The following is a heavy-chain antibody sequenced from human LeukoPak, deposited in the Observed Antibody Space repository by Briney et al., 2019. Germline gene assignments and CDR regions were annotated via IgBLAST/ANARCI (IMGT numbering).Heavy chain of an antibody. J-gene: IGHJ4*02. CDR2: IASDGDT. CDR1: GFTLRHFA. V-gene: IGHV3-23*01. CDR3: ANEAHRHLDLHN. Sequence: GGSLRLSCAASGFTLRHFAMNWVRQAPGKGLEWVSSIASDGDTFYAGSVKGRFTISRDISTNTLHLQMNSLRADDTAIYFCANEAHRHLDLHNWGQGTLVTVST.